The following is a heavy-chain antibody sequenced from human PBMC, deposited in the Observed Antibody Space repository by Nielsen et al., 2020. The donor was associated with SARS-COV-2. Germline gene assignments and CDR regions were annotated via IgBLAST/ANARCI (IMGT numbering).Heavy chain of an antibody. CDR2: ISYDGSNK. J-gene: IGHJ3*02. D-gene: IGHD2-8*01. Sequence: RGSLRLSCAASGFTFSSYAMHWVRQAPGKGLEWVAVISYDGSNKYYADSVKGRFTISRDNSKNTLYLQMNSLRAEDTAVYYCARGRGEWSTDDAFDIWGQGTMVTVSS. CDR1: GFTFSSYA. V-gene: IGHV3-30-3*01. CDR3: ARGRGEWSTDDAFDI.